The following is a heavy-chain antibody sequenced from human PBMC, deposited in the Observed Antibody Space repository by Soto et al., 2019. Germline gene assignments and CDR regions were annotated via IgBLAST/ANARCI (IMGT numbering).Heavy chain of an antibody. Sequence: PGESLKISCKGSGYTFTNYWIGWVRQMPGKGLEWMGIIYPGDSDTKYNPSFQGQVTISADRSITTTYLQWSSLKASDTAIYYCAASIFYYGMDVWGQGTTVTVSS. CDR3: AASIFYYGMDV. V-gene: IGHV5-51*01. CDR1: GYTFTNYW. J-gene: IGHJ6*02. CDR2: IYPGDSDT.